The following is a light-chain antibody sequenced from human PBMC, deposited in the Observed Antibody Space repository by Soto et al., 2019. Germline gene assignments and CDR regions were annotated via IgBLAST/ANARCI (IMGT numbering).Light chain of an antibody. CDR1: QSVTSSF. Sequence: EIVLTQSPGTLSLSPGERTTLSCRASQSVTSSFLAWYQQKPGQAPRLLIYGASSRATGIPDRFGGSGSGTDFILTISRLEPEDSAVYYCQQYGSSPVTFGQGTKVEIK. V-gene: IGKV3-20*01. CDR2: GAS. CDR3: QQYGSSPVT. J-gene: IGKJ1*01.